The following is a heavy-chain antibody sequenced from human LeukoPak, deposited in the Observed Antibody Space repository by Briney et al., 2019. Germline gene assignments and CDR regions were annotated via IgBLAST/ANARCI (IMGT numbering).Heavy chain of an antibody. D-gene: IGHD6-6*01. Sequence: GGSLRLSCAASGFXVSSNYMSWVRQAPGKGLEWVSVIYSGGRTYYADSVKGRFTISRDNSKNTLYLQMNSLRAEDTAVYYCSRAGSSPYYYYGMDVWGQGTTVTVSS. CDR3: SRAGSSPYYYYGMDV. CDR2: IYSGGRT. V-gene: IGHV3-66*01. CDR1: GFXVSSNY. J-gene: IGHJ6*02.